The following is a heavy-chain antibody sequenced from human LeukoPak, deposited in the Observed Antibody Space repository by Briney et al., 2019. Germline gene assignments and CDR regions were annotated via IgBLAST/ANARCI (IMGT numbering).Heavy chain of an antibody. CDR3: AKLGGNFVDF. J-gene: IGHJ4*02. V-gene: IGHV6-1*01. CDR1: GDSVSSNNAA. D-gene: IGHD4-23*01. Sequence: SQTLSLTCAISGDSVSSNNAAWNWTRQSPSRGLEWLGRTYYRSRWYNDYALSVKGRITISPDTSRNQFSLHLSSVTPEDTAVYYCAKLGGNFVDFWGQGTLVTVSS. CDR2: TYYRSRWYN.